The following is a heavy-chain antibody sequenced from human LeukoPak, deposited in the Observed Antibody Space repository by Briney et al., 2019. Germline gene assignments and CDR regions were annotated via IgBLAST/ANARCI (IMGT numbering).Heavy chain of an antibody. CDR1: GGSITSSNC. J-gene: IGHJ4*02. V-gene: IGHV4-4*02. Sequence: PSDTLSLTCAVSGGSITSSNCWSWIRQPPGKGRYGIGEIYHRGGTNYNPYLKSRVTISVDTSKNQFYLKLRYVTAAETAVYYCARHFRRVVAASRIRGYYFDYWGQGTLVTVSS. CDR2: IYHRGGT. CDR3: ARHFRRVVAASRIRGYYFDY. D-gene: IGHD2-15*01.